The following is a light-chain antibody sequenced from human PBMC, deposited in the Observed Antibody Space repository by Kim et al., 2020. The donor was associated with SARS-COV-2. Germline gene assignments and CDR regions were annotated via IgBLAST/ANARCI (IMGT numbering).Light chain of an antibody. Sequence: FTISCTWLSSNIGAGYDLHWYQQLPGTAPNLLIYGNSNRPSGVPDRFSGSKSGTSASLAITGLQAEDEADYYCQSYDSSLSGSYVFGTGTKVIVL. CDR3: QSYDSSLSGSYV. CDR1: SSNIGAGYD. V-gene: IGLV1-40*01. J-gene: IGLJ1*01. CDR2: GNS.